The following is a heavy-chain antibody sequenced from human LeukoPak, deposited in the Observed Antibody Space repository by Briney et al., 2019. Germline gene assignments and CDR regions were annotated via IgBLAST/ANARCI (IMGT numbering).Heavy chain of an antibody. CDR3: ATTSRSVNYNPPLY. J-gene: IGHJ4*02. V-gene: IGHV3-7*01. D-gene: IGHD1-1*01. CDR1: GISFRNEW. Sequence: GGSLRLSCAASGISFRNEWMSWVRQAPGKGLEWVANINQDGSETHYADSVKGRFTISRDNAKNSLYLQMDNLRAEDTSTYYCATTSRSVNYNPPLYWGQGTLVTVSS. CDR2: INQDGSET.